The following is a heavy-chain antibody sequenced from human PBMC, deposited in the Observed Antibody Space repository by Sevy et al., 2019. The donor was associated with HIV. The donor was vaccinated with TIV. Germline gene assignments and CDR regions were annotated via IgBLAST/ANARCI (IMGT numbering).Heavy chain of an antibody. J-gene: IGHJ6*02. V-gene: IGHV3-48*03. CDR3: ARVARGWFGELYYYYYGMDV. Sequence: GESLKISCAASGFTFSSYEMNWVRQAPGKGLEWVSYISSSGSTIYYADSVKGRFTISRDNAKNSLYLQMNSLRAEDTAVYYCARVARGWFGELYYYYYGMDVWGQGTTVTVSS. CDR1: GFTFSSYE. D-gene: IGHD3-10*01. CDR2: ISSSGSTI.